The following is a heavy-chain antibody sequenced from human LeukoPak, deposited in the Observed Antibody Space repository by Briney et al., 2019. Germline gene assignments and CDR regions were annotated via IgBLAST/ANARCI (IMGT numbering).Heavy chain of an antibody. CDR3: AKGQELDDGVFDS. Sequence: GGSLRLSCAASGFTFSSYGMHWVRQAPGKGLEWVAVISYDGSNKYHADSVKGRFTISRDNSKNTLYLELNSLRVEDTATFYCAKGQELDDGVFDSWGQGTMVTVSS. CDR1: GFTFSSYG. V-gene: IGHV3-30*18. CDR2: ISYDGSNK. J-gene: IGHJ4*02. D-gene: IGHD1-1*01.